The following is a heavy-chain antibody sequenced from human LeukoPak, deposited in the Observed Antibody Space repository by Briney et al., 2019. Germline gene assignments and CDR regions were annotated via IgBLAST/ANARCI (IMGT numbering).Heavy chain of an antibody. CDR3: ARAYSYYYYMDV. J-gene: IGHJ6*03. V-gene: IGHV3-48*04. D-gene: IGHD2-21*01. CDR1: GFTFSSYS. Sequence: PGGSLRLSCAASGFTFSSYSMNWVRQAPGKGLEWVSYISSSGSTIYYADSVKGRFTISRDNAKTSLYLQMNSLRAEDTAVYYCARAYSYYYYMDVWGKGTTVTISS. CDR2: ISSSGSTI.